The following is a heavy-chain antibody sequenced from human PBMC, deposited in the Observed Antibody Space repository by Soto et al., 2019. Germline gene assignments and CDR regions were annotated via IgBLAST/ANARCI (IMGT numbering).Heavy chain of an antibody. CDR1: GFTFSNAW. Sequence: EVQLVESGGGLVKPGGSLRLSCAASGFTFSNAWMSWVRQAPGKGLEWVGRIKSKTDGGTTDYAAPVKGRFTISRDDSKNTLYLQMNSLKTEDTAVYYCPTGSEWLLYNFDYWGQGTLVTVSS. CDR3: PTGSEWLLYNFDY. CDR2: IKSKTDGGTT. D-gene: IGHD3-3*01. V-gene: IGHV3-15*01. J-gene: IGHJ4*02.